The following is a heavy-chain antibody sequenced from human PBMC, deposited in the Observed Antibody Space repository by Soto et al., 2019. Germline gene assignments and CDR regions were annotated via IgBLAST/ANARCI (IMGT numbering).Heavy chain of an antibody. CDR2: ISAYNGNT. CDR3: ARDAKPYYDFWSGYLVYFDH. V-gene: IGHV1-18*01. Sequence: ASVKVSCKASGYTFTSYGISWVRQAPGQGLEWMGWISAYNGNTNYAQKLQGRVTMTTDTSTSTAYMELRSLRSDDTAVYYCARDAKPYYDFWSGYLVYFDHWGQGTLVTVSS. J-gene: IGHJ4*02. CDR1: GYTFTSYG. D-gene: IGHD3-3*01.